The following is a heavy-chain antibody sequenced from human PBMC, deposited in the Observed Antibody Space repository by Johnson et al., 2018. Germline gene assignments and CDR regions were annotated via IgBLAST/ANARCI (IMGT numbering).Heavy chain of an antibody. J-gene: IGHJ3*01. CDR2: INPNGGTT. D-gene: IGHD3-16*01. CDR3: WRSDYGGGSDV. CDR1: GYIFINSY. Sequence: QVQLVESGAEVRKPGASVKVACEASGYIFINSYIHWMRQAPGRGLEWMGTINPNGGTTIYAQRFQGRVTMTSETSPSTVYMQLSSLLSEDTAVYFCWRSDYGGGSDVWGQGTMVTVSS. V-gene: IGHV1-46*01.